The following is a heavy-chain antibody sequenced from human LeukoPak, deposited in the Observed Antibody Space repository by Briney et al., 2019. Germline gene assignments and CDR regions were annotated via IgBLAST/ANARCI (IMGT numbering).Heavy chain of an antibody. Sequence: PGGSLRLSCAASGFTFSSYSMNWVRQAPGKGLVWVSHINSDGSTTRYADSVKGQFTISRDNAKNTLYLQMNSLRAEGTAVYYCARISFDSRDYYDYWGQGTLVTVSS. J-gene: IGHJ4*02. CDR1: GFTFSSYS. CDR2: INSDGSTT. V-gene: IGHV3-74*01. CDR3: ARISFDSRDYYDY. D-gene: IGHD3-22*01.